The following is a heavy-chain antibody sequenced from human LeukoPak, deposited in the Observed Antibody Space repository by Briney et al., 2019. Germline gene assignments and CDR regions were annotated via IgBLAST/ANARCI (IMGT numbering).Heavy chain of an antibody. CDR2: IYYSGST. Sequence: SETLSLTCTVSGCSISSYYWSWIRQPPGKGLEWIGYIYYSGSTNYNPSLKSRVTISVDTSKNQFSLKLSSVTAADTAVYYCARGGYNYPDYFDYWAREPWSPSPQ. CDR3: ARGGYNYPDYFDY. V-gene: IGHV4-59*01. D-gene: IGHD5-24*01. J-gene: IGHJ4*02. CDR1: GCSISSYY.